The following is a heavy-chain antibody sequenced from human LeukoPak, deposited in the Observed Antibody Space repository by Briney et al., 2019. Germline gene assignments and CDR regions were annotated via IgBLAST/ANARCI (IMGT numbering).Heavy chain of an antibody. D-gene: IGHD4-17*01. J-gene: IGHJ4*02. CDR1: GFTFSSYA. CDR3: AKGHTDYGTGFDL. CDR2: VSGGGVNT. V-gene: IGHV3-23*01. Sequence: GGSLRLSCAASGFTFSSYAMSWVRQAPGKGLEWVSIVSGGGVNTYYVDSVKGRFTISRDNSKNTLYLQMNSLRVEDTAVYYCAKGHTDYGTGFDLWGQGTLVIVSS.